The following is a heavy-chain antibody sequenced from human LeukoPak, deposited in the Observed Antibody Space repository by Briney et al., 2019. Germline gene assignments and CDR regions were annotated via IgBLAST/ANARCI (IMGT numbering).Heavy chain of an antibody. Sequence: GGSLRLSCAASGFTFSGHNMNWVRQAPGKGLEWVSSISSSSSYIYYADSVKGRFTISRDNAKNSLYLQMNSLRAEDTAVYYCARDRQWLVEGRGYYFDYWGQGTLVTVSS. V-gene: IGHV3-21*01. CDR2: ISSSSSYI. D-gene: IGHD6-19*01. CDR3: ARDRQWLVEGRGYYFDY. J-gene: IGHJ4*02. CDR1: GFTFSGHN.